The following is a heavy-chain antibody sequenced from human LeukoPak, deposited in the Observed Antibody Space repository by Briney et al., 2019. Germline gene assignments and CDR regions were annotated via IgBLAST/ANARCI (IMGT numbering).Heavy chain of an antibody. J-gene: IGHJ5*02. CDR3: AKGPNPWFDP. CDR2: VSGSGGST. CDR1: GFTFSSYA. Sequence: GGSLRLCCAASGFTFSSYAMSWVRKAPGKGLEWVSAVSGSGGSTYYADSVKCRFTISRDNSQTTLYLQINSLRAEDTPVYYCAKGPNPWFDPWGQGTLVTVSS. V-gene: IGHV3-23*01.